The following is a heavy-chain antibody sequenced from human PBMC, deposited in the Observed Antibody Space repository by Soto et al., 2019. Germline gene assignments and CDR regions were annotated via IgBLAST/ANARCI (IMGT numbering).Heavy chain of an antibody. Sequence: ASVKISCKASGYTFTNYYIHWVRQAPGQGLEWLGIIRPSGGRTEYAQRFQGRVTMTRDTSTSTVYMELTSLTSEDTAVYYCAREPNESYYFDYWGQGTLVTVSS. V-gene: IGHV1-46*01. D-gene: IGHD5-18*01. J-gene: IGHJ4*02. CDR3: AREPNESYYFDY. CDR2: IRPSGGRT. CDR1: GYTFTNYY.